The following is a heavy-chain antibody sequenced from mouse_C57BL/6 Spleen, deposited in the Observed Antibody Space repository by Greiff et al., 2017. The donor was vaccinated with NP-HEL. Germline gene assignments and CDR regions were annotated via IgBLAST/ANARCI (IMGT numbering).Heavy chain of an antibody. Sequence: QVQLQQSGPELVKPGASVKISCKASGYAFSSSWMNWVKQRPGKGLEWIGRIYPGDGDTNYNGKFKGKATLTADKSSSTAYMQLSSLTSEDSAVYFCARRGYDPYCDYWGQGTTLTVSS. J-gene: IGHJ2*01. CDR1: GYAFSSSW. CDR3: ARRGYDPYCDY. CDR2: IYPGDGDT. V-gene: IGHV1-82*01. D-gene: IGHD2-10*02.